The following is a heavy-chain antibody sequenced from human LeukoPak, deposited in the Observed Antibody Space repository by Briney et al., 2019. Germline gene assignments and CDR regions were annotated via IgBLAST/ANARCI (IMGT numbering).Heavy chain of an antibody. CDR1: GFTFDDYA. V-gene: IGHV3-43D*03. J-gene: IGHJ4*02. Sequence: GGSLRLSCAASGFTFDDYAMHWVRQAPGKGLEWVSLISWDGGSTYYADSVKGRFTISRDNSKNSLYLQMNSLRAEDTALYYCAKDTSHAYALDYWGQGTLVTVSS. D-gene: IGHD3-16*01. CDR2: ISWDGGST. CDR3: AKDTSHAYALDY.